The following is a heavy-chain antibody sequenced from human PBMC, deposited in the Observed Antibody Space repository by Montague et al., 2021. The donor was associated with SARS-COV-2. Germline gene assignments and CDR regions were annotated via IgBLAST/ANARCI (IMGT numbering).Heavy chain of an antibody. CDR1: GGSISSNSYY. V-gene: IGHV4-61*09. CDR3: ARDPHDYGWFDP. J-gene: IGHJ5*02. Sequence: TLSLTCTVSGGSISSNSYYWSWIRQPAGKGLEWIGHIYSTVITNYNPSLKSRVTISVDLSKNQFSLKMTSVTAADTAVYYCARDPHDYGWFDPWGQGTLVTVSS. CDR2: IYSTVIT. D-gene: IGHD4-17*01.